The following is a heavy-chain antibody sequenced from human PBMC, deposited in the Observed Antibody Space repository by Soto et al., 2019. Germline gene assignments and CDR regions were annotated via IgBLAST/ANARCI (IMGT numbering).Heavy chain of an antibody. CDR2: ISAYNGDT. CDR1: GYTFTSYG. CDR3: ARVYCRGGRCYPTFDY. J-gene: IGHJ4*02. D-gene: IGHD2-15*01. V-gene: IGHV1-18*01. Sequence: ASVKVSCKASGYTFTSYGVSWVRQAPGQGLEWMGWISAYNGDTNYAQKLQGRVTMTTDTSTSTAYMELRSLRSDDTAVYYCARVYCRGGRCYPTFDYWGQGTLVTVSS.